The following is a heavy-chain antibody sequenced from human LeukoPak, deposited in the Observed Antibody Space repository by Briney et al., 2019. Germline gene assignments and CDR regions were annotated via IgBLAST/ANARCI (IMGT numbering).Heavy chain of an antibody. CDR3: ARSGYCSSTSCSYYYYYYGMDV. CDR2: TYYRSKWYN. V-gene: IGHV6-1*01. J-gene: IGHJ6*02. D-gene: IGHD2-2*01. CDR1: GDSVSSNSAA. Sequence: SQALSLTCAISGDSVSSNSAAWHWIRQSPSRGLEWLGRTYYRSKWYNDYAVSVKSRITINPDTSKNQFSLQLNSVTPEDTAVYYCARSGYCSSTSCSYYYYYYGMDVWGQGTTVTVSS.